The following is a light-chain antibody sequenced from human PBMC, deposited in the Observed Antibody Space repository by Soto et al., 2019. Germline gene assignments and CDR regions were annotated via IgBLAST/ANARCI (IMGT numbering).Light chain of an antibody. CDR3: QKDGSAPLT. V-gene: IGKV1-27*01. CDR2: AAS. CDR1: QDIANY. J-gene: IGKJ5*01. Sequence: DIQMTQSPSSLSASVGDRVTITCRANQDIANYLAWYQQKPGEIPKLLIFAASTLQSGVPSRFSGSGSASGTDFTLTISSLQPEDVATYYCQKDGSAPLTFGQGTRLEMK.